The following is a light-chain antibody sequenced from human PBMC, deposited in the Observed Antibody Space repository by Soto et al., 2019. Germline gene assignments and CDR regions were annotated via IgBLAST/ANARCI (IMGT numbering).Light chain of an antibody. V-gene: IGKV1-5*01. J-gene: IGKJ1*01. CDR2: DAS. CDR1: QSISSW. Sequence: DVKMTQSPSTLSASVGDRVTITCRASQSISSWVAWYQQKPGKAPKLLIYDASGLERGVPSRFSGSGSGTEFTLTISSLHPDDFATYYCHQYNKYFPTFGRGTKVDIK. CDR3: HQYNKYFPT.